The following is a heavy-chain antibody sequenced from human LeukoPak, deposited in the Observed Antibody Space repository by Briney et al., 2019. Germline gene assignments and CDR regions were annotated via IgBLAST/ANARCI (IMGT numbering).Heavy chain of an antibody. CDR3: ARDLTHYYGDSDVHDY. D-gene: IGHD4-17*01. V-gene: IGHV3-7*01. CDR2: IKQDGSEK. CDR1: GFTFSSYW. J-gene: IGHJ4*02. Sequence: GGSLRLSCAASGFTFSSYWMSWVRQAPGKGLEWVANIKQDGSEKYYVDSVKGRFTIPRDNAKNSLYLQMNSLRAEDTAVYYCARDLTHYYGDSDVHDYWGQGTLVTVSS.